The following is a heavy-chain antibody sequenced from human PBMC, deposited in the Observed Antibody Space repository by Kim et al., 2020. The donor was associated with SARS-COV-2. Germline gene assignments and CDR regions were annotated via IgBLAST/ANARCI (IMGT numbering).Heavy chain of an antibody. CDR2: IRNKADTYST. J-gene: IGHJ4*02. CDR1: GFIFSDHY. Sequence: GGSLRLSCAASGFIFSDHYMDWVRQAPGRGLEWVARIRNKADTYSTDYAASVKGRFTISRDDSKNSLYLQMNSLKTEDTAVYYCARDRYGLGTSWGQGTLVTVSS. V-gene: IGHV3-72*01. CDR3: ARDRYGLGTS. D-gene: IGHD3-10*01.